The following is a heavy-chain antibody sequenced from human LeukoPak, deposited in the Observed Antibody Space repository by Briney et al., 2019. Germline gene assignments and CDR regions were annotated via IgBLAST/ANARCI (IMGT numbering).Heavy chain of an antibody. CDR1: GFTFSSYG. V-gene: IGHV3-33*06. J-gene: IGHJ4*02. CDR3: AKDRGSYYADFDY. D-gene: IGHD1-26*01. CDR2: IWSDGSNK. Sequence: PGGSLRLSCAASGFTFSSYGMHWVRQAPGKGLEWVAVIWSDGSNKYYADSVKGRFTISRDNSKNTLYLQMNSLRAEDTAVYYCAKDRGSYYADFDYWGQGTLVTVSS.